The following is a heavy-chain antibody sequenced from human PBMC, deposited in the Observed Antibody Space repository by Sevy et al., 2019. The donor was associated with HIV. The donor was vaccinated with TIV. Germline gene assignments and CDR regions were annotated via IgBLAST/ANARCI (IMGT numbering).Heavy chain of an antibody. J-gene: IGHJ6*02. Sequence: SETLSLTCTVSGGSISSYYWSWIRQPAGKGLEWIGRIYTSGSTNYNPSLKSRVTMSVDTSKNQFSLKLSSVTAADTAVYYCARTDRAAAQDGIDVWGQGTTVTVSS. CDR3: ARTDRAAAQDGIDV. CDR1: GGSISSYY. CDR2: IYTSGST. D-gene: IGHD6-13*01. V-gene: IGHV4-4*07.